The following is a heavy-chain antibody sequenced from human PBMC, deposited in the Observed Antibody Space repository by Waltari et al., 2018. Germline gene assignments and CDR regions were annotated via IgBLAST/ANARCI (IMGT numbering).Heavy chain of an antibody. CDR3: AREGIAAAGSDYYYYYMDV. J-gene: IGHJ6*03. D-gene: IGHD6-13*01. V-gene: IGHV4-4*07. CDR1: GGSISSSY. Sequence: QVQLQESGPGLVKPSETLSLTCTVSGGSISSSYWSWIRQPAGKGLEWIGRIYTSGSTNYNPSLKSRVTMSVDTSKNQFSLKLSSVTAADTAVYYCAREGIAAAGSDYYYYYMDVWGKGTTVTISS. CDR2: IYTSGST.